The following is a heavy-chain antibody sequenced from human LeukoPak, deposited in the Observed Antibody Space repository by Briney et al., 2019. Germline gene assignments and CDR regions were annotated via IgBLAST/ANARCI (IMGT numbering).Heavy chain of an antibody. Sequence: GASVKVSCKASGYTFTSYGVSWVRQAPGQGLEWMGWISAYNGNTNYAQKPQGRVTMTTDTSTSTAYMELRSLRSDDTAVYYCARVSVGFLEWLWNFDYWGQGTLVTVSS. J-gene: IGHJ4*02. CDR1: GYTFTSYG. CDR2: ISAYNGNT. CDR3: ARVSVGFLEWLWNFDY. V-gene: IGHV1-18*01. D-gene: IGHD3-3*01.